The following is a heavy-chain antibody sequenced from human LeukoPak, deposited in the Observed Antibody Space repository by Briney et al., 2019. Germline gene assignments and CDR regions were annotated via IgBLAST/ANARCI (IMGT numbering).Heavy chain of an antibody. CDR1: GYIFTNYG. J-gene: IGHJ4*02. CDR3: ARGAHMITVTRTFDY. Sequence: ASVKVSCKASGYIFTNYGIIWVRQAPGQGLEWMAWISTYNGNTKYAQEFQGGVTLTTDTSTTTAYMELRSLRSDDTAVYYCARGAHMITVTRTFDYWGQGTLVTVSS. V-gene: IGHV1-18*01. CDR2: ISTYNGNT. D-gene: IGHD4-11*01.